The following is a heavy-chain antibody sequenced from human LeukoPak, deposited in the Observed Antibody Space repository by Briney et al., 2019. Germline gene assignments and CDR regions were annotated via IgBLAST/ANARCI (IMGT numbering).Heavy chain of an antibody. V-gene: IGHV1-2*02. CDR3: ARDGRDGYNLVHY. CDR2: INPNSGGT. Sequence: ASVKVSCKASGYTFTAYYIHWVRQAPGQGLEWMGWINPNSGGTNYAQKFQGRVTMTRDTSISAVYMELNRLRSDDTAAYYCARDGRDGYNLVHYWGQGTLVTVSS. J-gene: IGHJ4*02. CDR1: GYTFTAYY. D-gene: IGHD5-24*01.